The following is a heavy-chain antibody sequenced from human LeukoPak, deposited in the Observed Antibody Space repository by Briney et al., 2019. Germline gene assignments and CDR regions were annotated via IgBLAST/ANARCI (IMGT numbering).Heavy chain of an antibody. CDR2: IRYDGSNK. J-gene: IGHJ3*02. CDR1: GFTFSSYG. CDR3: ARGHYYDSSGYSYDAFDI. D-gene: IGHD3-22*01. V-gene: IGHV3-30*02. Sequence: PGGSLRLSCAASGFTFSSYGMHWVRQAPGKGLEWVAFIRYDGSNKYYADSVKGLLTISRDNSKNTLYLQMNSLRAEDTAVYYCARGHYYDSSGYSYDAFDIWGQGTMVTVSS.